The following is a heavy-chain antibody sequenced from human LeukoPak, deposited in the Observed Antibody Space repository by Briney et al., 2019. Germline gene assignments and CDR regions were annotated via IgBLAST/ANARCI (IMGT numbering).Heavy chain of an antibody. Sequence: ASVKVSCKASGYTFTGYYMHWVRQAPGQGLEWMGWINPNSGGTNYAQKFQGGVTMTRDTSISTAYMELSRLRSDDTAVYYCARLEFHAFSYYYGMDVWGQGTTVTVSS. V-gene: IGHV1-2*02. J-gene: IGHJ6*02. CDR3: ARLEFHAFSYYYGMDV. CDR1: GYTFTGYY. CDR2: INPNSGGT.